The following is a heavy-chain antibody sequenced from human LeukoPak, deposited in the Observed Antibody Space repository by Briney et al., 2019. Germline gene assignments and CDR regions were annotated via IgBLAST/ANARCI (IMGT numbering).Heavy chain of an antibody. J-gene: IGHJ6*03. CDR1: GFTLSRYW. D-gene: IGHD6-6*01. CDR3: ARVEAARNYYYYMDV. Sequence: PGGSLRLSCAASGFTLSRYWMSWVRQAPGKGLEWIGSIYHSGSTYYNPSLKSRVTISVDTSKNQFSLKLSSVTAADTAVYYCARVEAARNYYYYMDVWGKGTTVTVSS. V-gene: IGHV4-4*02. CDR2: IYHSGST.